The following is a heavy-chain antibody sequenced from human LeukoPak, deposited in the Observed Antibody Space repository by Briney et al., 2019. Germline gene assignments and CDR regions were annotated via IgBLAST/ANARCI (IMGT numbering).Heavy chain of an antibody. CDR3: AREYCSGGSCYADAFDI. Sequence: ASVKVSCKASVYTFTGYDMHWVRQAPGQGLEWMGGINPNSGGTNYAQKFQGRVPMTRDTSISTAYMELSRLRSDDTAVYYCAREYCSGGSCYADAFDIWGQGTMVTVSS. V-gene: IGHV1-2*02. CDR1: VYTFTGYD. J-gene: IGHJ3*02. D-gene: IGHD2-15*01. CDR2: INPNSGGT.